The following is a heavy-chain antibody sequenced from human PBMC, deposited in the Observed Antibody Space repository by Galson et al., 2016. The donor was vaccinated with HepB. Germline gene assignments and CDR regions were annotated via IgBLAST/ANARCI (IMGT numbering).Heavy chain of an antibody. CDR2: ISRGGDDK. J-gene: IGHJ4*02. CDR3: ARGLRLRDSNVVVPPAPDY. CDR1: GFTLSTYD. V-gene: IGHV3-21*06. Sequence: SLRLSCAASGFTLSTYDMNWVRQAPGKGLEWVSFISRGGDDKYYTDSLRGRFTISRDDAKNSLYLQINSLTVEDTAVYYCARGLRLRDSNVVVPPAPDYWGQGTLVTVSS. D-gene: IGHD2-2*01.